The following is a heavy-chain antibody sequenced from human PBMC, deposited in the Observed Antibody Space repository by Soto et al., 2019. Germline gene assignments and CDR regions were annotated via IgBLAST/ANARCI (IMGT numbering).Heavy chain of an antibody. V-gene: IGHV2-70*12. CDR2: IDWDDDK. J-gene: IGHJ6*02. CDR1: GFSLSTSGMC. CDR3: IYRREAYDYHGLDV. D-gene: IGHD3-10*01. Sequence: GSGPTLVNPTQTLTLTCTFSGFSLSTSGMCVSWIRQPPGKALEWLALIDWDDDKYYSTSLKTRLTISKDTSKNQVVLTMTNMDPVDTATYYCIYRREAYDYHGLDVWGQGTTVTVSS.